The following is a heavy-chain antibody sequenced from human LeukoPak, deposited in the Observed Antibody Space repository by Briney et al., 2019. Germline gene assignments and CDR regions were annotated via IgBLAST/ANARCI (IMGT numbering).Heavy chain of an antibody. D-gene: IGHD3-22*01. V-gene: IGHV3-74*01. CDR3: ARDRAYDPGALDY. J-gene: IGHJ4*02. Sequence: PGGSLRLSCAASGFTFSTYWMHWVRQAPGKGLVWVSRINTDGTTTTYADSVKGRFTISRDNAKNSLYLQMNSLRAEDTAVYYCARDRAYDPGALDYWGQGTLVTVSS. CDR1: GFTFSTYW. CDR2: INTDGTTT.